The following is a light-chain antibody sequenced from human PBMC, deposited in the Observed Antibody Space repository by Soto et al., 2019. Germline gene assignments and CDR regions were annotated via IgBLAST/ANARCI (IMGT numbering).Light chain of an antibody. J-gene: IGKJ4*02. CDR3: HQHAESPLT. CDR2: TAS. Sequence: EIVLTQSPGPLSLSPGERATLSCRASQSVGNNYLAWYQQKPGQAPRLLIYTASIRATGIPDRFSGSGSGTDFTLTISRLEPEDFAVYYCHQHAESPLTFGGGTKVDI. V-gene: IGKV3-20*01. CDR1: QSVGNNY.